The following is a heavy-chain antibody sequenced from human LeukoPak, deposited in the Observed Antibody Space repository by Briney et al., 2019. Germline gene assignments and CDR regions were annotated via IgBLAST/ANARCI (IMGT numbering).Heavy chain of an antibody. V-gene: IGHV3-23*01. J-gene: IGHJ6*04. CDR2: ISGSGGST. CDR3: AKGLGIRSSYNYGMDV. Sequence: GGSLRLSCAASGFTFSSYAMSWVRQAPGKGLEWVSAISGSGGSTYYADSVKGRFTISRDNSKNTLYLQMNSLRAEDTAVYYCAKGLGIRSSYNYGMDVWGKGTTVTVSS. D-gene: IGHD1-14*01. CDR1: GFTFSSYA.